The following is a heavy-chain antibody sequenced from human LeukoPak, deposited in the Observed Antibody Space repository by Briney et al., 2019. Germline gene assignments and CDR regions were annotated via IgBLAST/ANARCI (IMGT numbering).Heavy chain of an antibody. CDR1: GFTFSSYA. V-gene: IGHV3-23*01. CDR3: AKDRPKYYYDSSGYPDVAFDI. CDR2: ISGSGGST. Sequence: SGGSLRLSCAASGFTFSSYAMSWVRQAPGKGLEWVSAISGSGGSTYYADYVKGRFTISRDNSKNTLYLQMNRLRAEDTAVYYCAKDRPKYYYDSSGYPDVAFDIWGQGTMVTVSS. D-gene: IGHD3-22*01. J-gene: IGHJ3*02.